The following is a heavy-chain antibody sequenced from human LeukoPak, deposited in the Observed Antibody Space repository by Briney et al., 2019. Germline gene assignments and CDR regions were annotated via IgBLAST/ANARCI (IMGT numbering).Heavy chain of an antibody. Sequence: ASVKVSCKASGYTFTGHYMHWVRQAPGQGLEWMGWINPNSGGTNYAQKFQGSVTMTRDTSISTAYMELSRLRSDDTAVYYCARDTGSSWYGYYYYGMDVWGQGTTVTVSS. J-gene: IGHJ6*02. CDR1: GYTFTGHY. D-gene: IGHD6-13*01. V-gene: IGHV1-2*02. CDR2: INPNSGGT. CDR3: ARDTGSSWYGYYYYGMDV.